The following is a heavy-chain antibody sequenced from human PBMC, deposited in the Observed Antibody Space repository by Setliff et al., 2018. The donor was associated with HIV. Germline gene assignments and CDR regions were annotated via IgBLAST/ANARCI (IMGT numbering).Heavy chain of an antibody. J-gene: IGHJ4*02. CDR1: GGSFNEYY. D-gene: IGHD3-9*01. CDR3: ARGSLNYLDY. V-gene: IGHV4-34*01. Sequence: SETLSLTCAVYGGSFNEYYWNWIRQPPGKGLEWIGSIYHSGTTNYNSSLKSRVTISVDTSKNQFSLKLSSVSAADTAVYYCARGSLNYLDYWGQGALVTVSS. CDR2: IYHSGTT.